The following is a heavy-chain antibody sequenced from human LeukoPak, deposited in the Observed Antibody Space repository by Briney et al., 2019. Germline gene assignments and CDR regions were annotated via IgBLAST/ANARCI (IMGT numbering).Heavy chain of an antibody. D-gene: IGHD2-21*02. CDR3: ARESHLTYCGGDCYSEALDY. CDR1: GYTFTSYY. V-gene: IGHV1-46*01. CDR2: INPSGGST. Sequence: GASVKVSCKASGYTFTSYYMHWVRQAPGQGLEWMGIINPSGGSTSYAQKFQGRVTMTRDTSTSTVYMELSSLRSEDTAVYYCARESHLTYCGGDCYSEALDYWGQGTLVTVSS. J-gene: IGHJ4*02.